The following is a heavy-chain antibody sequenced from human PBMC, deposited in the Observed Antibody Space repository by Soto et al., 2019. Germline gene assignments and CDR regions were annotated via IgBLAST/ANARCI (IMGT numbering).Heavy chain of an antibody. Sequence: QVQLVQSGAEVKKPGSSVKVSCKASGGTFSRYTISWVRQAPGQGLEWMGRIIPILGIANYAQKFQGRVTITADKSTSTAYMELSSLRSEDTAVYYCARELGKPSYSSSWGQGTLVTVSS. CDR1: GGTFSRYT. V-gene: IGHV1-69*08. J-gene: IGHJ4*02. D-gene: IGHD6-13*01. CDR3: ARELGKPSYSSS. CDR2: IIPILGIA.